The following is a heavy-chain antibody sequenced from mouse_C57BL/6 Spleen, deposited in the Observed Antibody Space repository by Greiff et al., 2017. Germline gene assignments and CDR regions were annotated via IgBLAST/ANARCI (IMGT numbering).Heavy chain of an antibody. D-gene: IGHD2-2*01. Sequence: QVQLQQPGAELVRPGSSVKLSCKASGYTFTSYWMDWVKQRPGQGLEWIGNIYPSDSETHYNQKFKDKATLTVDKSSSTTYMQLRSLTSEDSAVYNCARFGYDVRDAMDYWGQGTSVTVSS. CDR1: GYTFTSYW. CDR2: IYPSDSET. J-gene: IGHJ4*01. V-gene: IGHV1-61*01. CDR3: ARFGYDVRDAMDY.